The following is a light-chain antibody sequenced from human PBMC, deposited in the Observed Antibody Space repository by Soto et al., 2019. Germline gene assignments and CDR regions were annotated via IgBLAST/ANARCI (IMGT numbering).Light chain of an antibody. CDR1: SSDVGSYNY. Sequence: QSVLTQPASVSGSPGQSITISCAGTSSDVGSYNYVSWYQQHPGKAPKLMIYDVGNRPSGVSNRFSGSKSGNTASLTISGFQSEDEADYYCSSYTSTSTRGFGTGTKVTVL. V-gene: IGLV2-14*01. CDR3: SSYTSTSTRG. J-gene: IGLJ1*01. CDR2: DVG.